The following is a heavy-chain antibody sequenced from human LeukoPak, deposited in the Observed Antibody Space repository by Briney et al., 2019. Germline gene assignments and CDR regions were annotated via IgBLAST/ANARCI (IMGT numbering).Heavy chain of an antibody. CDR1: GFTFSNYA. J-gene: IGHJ4*02. CDR2: ISGSGGTT. CDR3: AKPRSRDFGGLSGGLDY. Sequence: PGGSLRLSCAASGFTFSNYAMSWVRQAPGKGLEWVSFISGSGGTTYYADSVKGRFTVSRDNSKNTLHLYMNSLRAEDTAVYFCAKPRSRDFGGLSGGLDYWGQGTLVTVSS. D-gene: IGHD4-23*01. V-gene: IGHV3-23*01.